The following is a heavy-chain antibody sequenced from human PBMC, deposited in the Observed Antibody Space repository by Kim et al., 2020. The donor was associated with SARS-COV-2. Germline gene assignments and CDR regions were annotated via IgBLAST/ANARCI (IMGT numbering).Heavy chain of an antibody. D-gene: IGHD5-12*01. Sequence: APVKVSCKAAGYTFTGYDINWVRQATGQGLEWMGWMNPNSGDTGYAQKFQGRLTMTRDTSTSTAYMELSSLRSDDTAVYYCARGGADINIYWGQGTPVTV. J-gene: IGHJ4*02. CDR2: MNPNSGDT. CDR1: GYTFTGYD. CDR3: ARGGADINIY. V-gene: IGHV1-8*01.